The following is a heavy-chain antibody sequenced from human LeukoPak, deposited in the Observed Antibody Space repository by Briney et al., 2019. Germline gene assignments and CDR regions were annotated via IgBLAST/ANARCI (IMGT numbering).Heavy chain of an antibody. CDR1: GYTFTTYN. Sequence: GASVKVSCKXSGYTFTTYNIHWVRQAPGQGLEWMGIINPSGYYTTYAQKFQGRVTMTRDTSTSTVHMELSSLTSEDTAVYYCARDGVFDYWGQGTLVTVSS. D-gene: IGHD3-10*01. CDR3: ARDGVFDY. J-gene: IGHJ4*02. V-gene: IGHV1-46*01. CDR2: INPSGYYT.